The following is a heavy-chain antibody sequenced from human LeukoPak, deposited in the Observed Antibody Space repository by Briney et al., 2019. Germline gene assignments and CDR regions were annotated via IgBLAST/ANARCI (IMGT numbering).Heavy chain of an antibody. D-gene: IGHD3-3*01. CDR2: MSYDGTNK. Sequence: GGSLRLSCAASGFTFSRYAIHWVRQAPGKGLEWVAVMSYDGTNKYHADSVKGRFTISRDNSKNTLYLQMNSLRAEDTAVYYCAKKPYDFWSGYYRGGQLDYWGQGTLVTVSS. V-gene: IGHV3-30*18. CDR3: AKKPYDFWSGYYRGGQLDY. CDR1: GFTFSRYA. J-gene: IGHJ4*02.